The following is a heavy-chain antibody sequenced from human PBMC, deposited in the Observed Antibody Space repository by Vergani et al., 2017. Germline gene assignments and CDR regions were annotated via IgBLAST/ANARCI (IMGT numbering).Heavy chain of an antibody. CDR2: INHSGST. J-gene: IGHJ4*02. V-gene: IGHV4-34*01. D-gene: IGHD4-23*01. Sequence: QVQLQQWGAGLLKPSETLSLTCAVYGGSFSGYYWSWIRQPPGKGLEWIGEINHSGSTNYNSSLKSRVTISVDTSKNQFSLKLSSVTAADTAVYYCARGIYGGNGRFFDYWGQGTLVTVSS. CDR1: GGSFSGYY. CDR3: ARGIYGGNGRFFDY.